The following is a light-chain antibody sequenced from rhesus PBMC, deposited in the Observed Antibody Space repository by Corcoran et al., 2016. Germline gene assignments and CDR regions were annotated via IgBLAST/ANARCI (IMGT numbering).Light chain of an antibody. CDR2: KAA. Sequence: DIQMTQSPSSLSASVGDKVTITCQASQSISSWLAWYQQKPGKAPKPLFYKAATLESGVPSRFSGSGSWTDFTLTISSLQPEDFATYYCQQYNSAPFTFGPGTKLDFK. V-gene: IGKV1-16*01. J-gene: IGKJ3*01. CDR3: QQYNSAPFT. CDR1: QSISSW.